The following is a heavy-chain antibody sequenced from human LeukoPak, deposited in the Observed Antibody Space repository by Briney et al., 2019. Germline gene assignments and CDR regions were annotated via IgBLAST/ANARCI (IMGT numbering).Heavy chain of an antibody. CDR2: IKEDGSEK. CDR1: GFTFSSDW. J-gene: IGHJ4*02. CDR3: ARDYGGY. Sequence: PGGSLRLSCAASGFTFSSDWMSWVRQAPGKGLEWVVSIKEDGSEKYYVDSVEGRFTISRDNAKNSLSLQMNSLRVEDTAMYYCARDYGGYWGQGTLVTVSS. D-gene: IGHD3-16*01. V-gene: IGHV3-7*03.